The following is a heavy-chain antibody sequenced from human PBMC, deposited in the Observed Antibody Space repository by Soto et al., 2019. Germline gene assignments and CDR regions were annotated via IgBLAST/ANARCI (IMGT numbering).Heavy chain of an antibody. CDR2: IYNSGST. CDR3: ARHLGYDSSGYYRNWFDP. Sequence: SETLSLTCTVSGGSISSGGYYWSWIRQPPGKGLEWIGYIYNSGSTNYNPSLKSRVTISVDTSKNQFSLKLSSVTAADTAVYYCARHLGYDSSGYYRNWFDPWGQGTLVTVSS. J-gene: IGHJ5*02. V-gene: IGHV4-61*08. CDR1: GGSISSGGYY. D-gene: IGHD3-22*01.